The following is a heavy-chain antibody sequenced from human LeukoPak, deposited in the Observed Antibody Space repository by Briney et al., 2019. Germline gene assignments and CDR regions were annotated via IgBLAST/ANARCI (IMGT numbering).Heavy chain of an antibody. CDR2: IYHSGST. CDR3: SRDTPGSAAEDFDY. D-gene: IGHD6-13*01. Sequence: SETLSLTCAGSGGSISSSNWWSWVRQPPGKGLEWIGEIYHSGSTNYNPSLKSRVTISVDKSKNQFSLKLSSVTAADTAVYYWSRDTPGSAAEDFDYWGQGTLVTVSS. CDR1: GGSISSSNW. V-gene: IGHV4-4*02. J-gene: IGHJ4*02.